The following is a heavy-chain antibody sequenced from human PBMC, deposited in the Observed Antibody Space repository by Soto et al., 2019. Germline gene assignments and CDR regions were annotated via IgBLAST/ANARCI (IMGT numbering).Heavy chain of an antibody. CDR1: GFTVSSNY. J-gene: IGHJ5*02. V-gene: IGHV3-53*01. CDR2: IYSGGST. CDR3: ARDRGYCSSSSCYEGFEIGDNWFDP. D-gene: IGHD2-2*01. Sequence: GGSLRLSCASSGFTVSSNYMSWVRQAPGKGPEWVSVIYSGGSTYYADSVKGRFTISRDNSKNTLYLQMNSLRAEDTAVYYCARDRGYCSSSSCYEGFEIGDNWFDPWGQGTLVTVSS.